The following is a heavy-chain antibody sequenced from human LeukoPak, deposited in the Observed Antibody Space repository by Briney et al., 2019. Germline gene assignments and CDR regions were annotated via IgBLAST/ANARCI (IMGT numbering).Heavy chain of an antibody. Sequence: PSETLSLTCDVSGGSMISSYWSWIRQPPGKGLEWIGYIYYSGTTDYNPSLKSRVTISVDTSKNQFSLKLSYATPEDTAVYYCGRSINLRDTSYAGGVFDIWGQGTVVTVSS. CDR3: GRSINLRDTSYAGGVFDI. CDR2: IYYSGTT. D-gene: IGHD1-26*01. V-gene: IGHV4-59*01. CDR1: GGSMISSY. J-gene: IGHJ3*02.